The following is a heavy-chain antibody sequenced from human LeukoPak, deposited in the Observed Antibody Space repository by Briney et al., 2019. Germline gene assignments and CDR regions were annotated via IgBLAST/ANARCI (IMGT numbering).Heavy chain of an antibody. Sequence: GGSLRLSCEASGFMFSKYWMTWVRQAPGKGLEWVANIRGDGSVKYLLDSVKGRFSISRDNAKNSLSLEMNSLRAEDTAVYYCSRDANYYDSSRHYFDAFDIWGRGTMVTVSS. J-gene: IGHJ3*02. V-gene: IGHV3-7*01. CDR1: GFMFSKYW. D-gene: IGHD3-22*01. CDR2: IRGDGSVK. CDR3: SRDANYYDSSRHYFDAFDI.